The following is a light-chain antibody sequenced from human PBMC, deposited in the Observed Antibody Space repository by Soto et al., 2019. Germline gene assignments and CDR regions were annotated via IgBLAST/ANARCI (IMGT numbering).Light chain of an antibody. V-gene: IGKV4-1*01. Sequence: DIVMTQSPDSLAVSLGERATINCKSSQSVLYSSNNENYSAWYQQKPGQPPKLLIYWASTRESGVPDRFSGSGSGTDFTLTISSLQAEDVAVYYCQQYYSTPFTFGPGTKVDIK. J-gene: IGKJ3*01. CDR2: WAS. CDR3: QQYYSTPFT. CDR1: QSVLYSSNNENY.